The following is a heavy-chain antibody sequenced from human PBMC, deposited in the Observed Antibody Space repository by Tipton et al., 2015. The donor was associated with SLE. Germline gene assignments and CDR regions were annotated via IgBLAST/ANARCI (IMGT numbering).Heavy chain of an antibody. D-gene: IGHD2-2*01. V-gene: IGHV6-1*01. Sequence: PGLVKPSQTLSLTCAISGDSVSSNSAAWNWIRQSPSRGLEWLGRTYYRAKWSNDYAASVKSRLTINPDSSKNQFSLHLNSVTPEDTAVYYCARCSTRHYYYYYMDVWGKGTTVTVSS. CDR1: GDSVSSNSAA. CDR2: TYYRAKWSN. CDR3: ARCSTRHYYYYYMDV. J-gene: IGHJ6*03.